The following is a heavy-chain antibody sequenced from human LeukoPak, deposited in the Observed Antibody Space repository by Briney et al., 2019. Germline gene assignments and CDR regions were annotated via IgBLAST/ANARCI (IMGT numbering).Heavy chain of an antibody. CDR2: IYPGDSDT. CDR1: GYSFTSYW. CDR3: ARFEYYDFWSGCRRGHYFDY. D-gene: IGHD3-3*01. J-gene: IGHJ4*02. Sequence: GESLKISCKGSGYSFTSYWIGWVRQMPGKGLEWMGIIYPGDSDTRYSPSFQGQVTISADKSISTAYLQWSSLKASDTAMYYCARFEYYDFWSGCRRGHYFDYWGQGTLVTVSS. V-gene: IGHV5-51*01.